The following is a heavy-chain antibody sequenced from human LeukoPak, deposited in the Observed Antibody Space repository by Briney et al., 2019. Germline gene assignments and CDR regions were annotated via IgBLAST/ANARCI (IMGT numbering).Heavy chain of an antibody. V-gene: IGHV4-39*01. J-gene: IGHJ4*02. CDR2: IYHSGST. CDR1: GGSISSSSYY. D-gene: IGHD5-18*01. Sequence: RTSETLSLTCTVSGGSISSSSYYWGWIRQPPGKGLEWIGSIYHSGSTYYNPSLKSRVTISVDTSKNQFSLKLSSVTAADTAVYYCARLRKAMYFDYWGQGTLVTVSS. CDR3: ARLRKAMYFDY.